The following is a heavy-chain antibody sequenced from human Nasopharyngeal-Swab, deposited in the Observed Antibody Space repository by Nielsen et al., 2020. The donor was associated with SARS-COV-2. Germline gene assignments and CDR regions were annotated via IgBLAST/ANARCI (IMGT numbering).Heavy chain of an antibody. D-gene: IGHD6-19*01. V-gene: IGHV4-39*01. J-gene: IGHJ4*02. CDR3: VRLSGLFDY. CDR2: IYYSGST. Sequence: WIRQPPGKGLEWIGSIYYSGSTYYNASLKSRVTISVDTSKNQFSLKLSSVTAADTAVYYCVRLSGLFDYWSQGTLVTVSS.